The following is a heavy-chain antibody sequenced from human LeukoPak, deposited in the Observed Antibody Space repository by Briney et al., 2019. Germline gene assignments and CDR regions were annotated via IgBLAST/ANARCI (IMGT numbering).Heavy chain of an antibody. J-gene: IGHJ4*02. CDR1: GFTFSSYG. D-gene: IGHD4-23*01. CDR3: AKPGTTVVTPFSPFDY. Sequence: GGSLRLSCAASGFTFSSYGMHWVRQAPGKGLECVPFIRYDGSNKYYADSVKGRFTISRDNSKNTLYLQMNSLRAEDTAVYYCAKPGTTVVTPFSPFDYWGQGTLVTVSS. V-gene: IGHV3-30*02. CDR2: IRYDGSNK.